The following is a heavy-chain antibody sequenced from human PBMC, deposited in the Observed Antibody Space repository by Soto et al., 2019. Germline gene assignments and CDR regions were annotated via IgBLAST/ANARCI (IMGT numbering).Heavy chain of an antibody. CDR1: GYTFTSYY. J-gene: IGHJ6*03. Sequence: ASVKVSCKASGYTFTSYYMHWVRQAPGQGLEWMGIINPSGGSTSYAQKFQGRVTMTRDTSTSTVYMELSSLRSEDTAVYYCAREKEYDFWSGYYPYSNRCNYDCIAVWGKGAPVTVSS. CDR2: INPSGGST. CDR3: AREKEYDFWSGYYPYSNRCNYDCIAV. V-gene: IGHV1-46*03. D-gene: IGHD3-3*01.